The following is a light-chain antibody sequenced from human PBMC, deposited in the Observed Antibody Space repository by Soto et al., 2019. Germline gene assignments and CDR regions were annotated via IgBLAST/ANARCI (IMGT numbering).Light chain of an antibody. CDR2: GAS. J-gene: IGKJ4*01. Sequence: VLTHSPGTLSLSPGERVTLSCRASQSVSSNYLAWYQQKPGQTPRLLIYGASSRATGIPDRFSGSGSGTDFTLTISRLEPEDFAVYYCQQYGSSALTFGGGTKVDIK. CDR3: QQYGSSALT. V-gene: IGKV3-20*01. CDR1: QSVSSNY.